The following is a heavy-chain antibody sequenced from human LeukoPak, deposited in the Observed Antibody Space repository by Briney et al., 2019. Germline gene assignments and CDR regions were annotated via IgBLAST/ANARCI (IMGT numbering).Heavy chain of an antibody. CDR3: ARGGVCSSTSCYNDY. V-gene: IGHV3-33*01. J-gene: IGHJ4*02. CDR1: GFTFSTYG. D-gene: IGHD2-2*01. CDR2: IWYDGSNP. Sequence: GRSLRLSCAASGFTFSTYGMHWVRQAPGKGLEWVAVIWYDGSNPYYADWVKGRFTISRDNSKNTLFLQMNSMRAEDTAVYYCARGGVCSSTSCYNDYWGQGTLVTVSS.